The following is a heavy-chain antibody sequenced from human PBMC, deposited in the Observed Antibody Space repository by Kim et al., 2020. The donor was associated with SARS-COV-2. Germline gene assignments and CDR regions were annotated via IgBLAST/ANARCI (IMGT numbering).Heavy chain of an antibody. CDR2: IYHSGST. V-gene: IGHV4-4*02. J-gene: IGHJ5*02. Sequence: SETLSLTCAVSGGSISSSNWWNWVRQPPGKGLEWIGEIYHSGSTNYNPSLKSRVTISVDKSKNQFSLKLSSVTAADTAVYYCAREWGIPVGNWFDPWGQGTLVTVSS. CDR1: GGSISSSNW. D-gene: IGHD6-13*01. CDR3: AREWGIPVGNWFDP.